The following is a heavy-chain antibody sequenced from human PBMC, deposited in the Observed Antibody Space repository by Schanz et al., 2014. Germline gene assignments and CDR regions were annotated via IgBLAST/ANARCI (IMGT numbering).Heavy chain of an antibody. J-gene: IGHJ5*02. D-gene: IGHD4-17*01. CDR3: ATLDYADSVS. CDR2: VIPILGVT. V-gene: IGHV1-69*02. CDR1: GGTFSRLT. Sequence: QVQLVQSWADVKKPGSSVRVSCKASGGTFSRLTFSWVRQAPGQGLEWMGRVIPILGVTHYAQKFQGRVTITADKSTTTAYMELNSLNSDDTAVYYCATLDYADSVSWGQGTLVTVSS.